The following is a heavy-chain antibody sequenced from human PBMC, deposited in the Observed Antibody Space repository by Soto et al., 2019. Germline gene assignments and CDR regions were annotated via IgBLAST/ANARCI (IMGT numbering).Heavy chain of an antibody. D-gene: IGHD4-17*01. V-gene: IGHV3-48*04. CDR2: ISSSSSTI. CDR3: ASLYGDFDY. J-gene: IGHJ4*02. Sequence: GGSLRLSCVASGFTFSSYSMNWVRQAPGKGLEWVSYISSSSSTIYYADSVKGRFTISRDNAKNSLYLQMNSLSAEDAAVYCCASLYGDFDYWGQGTLVTVSS. CDR1: GFTFSSYS.